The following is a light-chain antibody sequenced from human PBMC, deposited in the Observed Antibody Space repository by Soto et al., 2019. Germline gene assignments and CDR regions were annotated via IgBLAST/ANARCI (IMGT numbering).Light chain of an antibody. CDR3: SSYTSSTTRVL. Sequence: QSALTQPASVSGSPGQSITISCTGTSSDVGAYNYVSWYQQHPGKAPKLMIYDVSNRPSGISNRFSGSKSGNTASLTISGLQAEDEADYYCSSYTSSTTRVLFGGGTKVTVL. J-gene: IGLJ2*01. CDR1: SSDVGAYNY. V-gene: IGLV2-14*01. CDR2: DVS.